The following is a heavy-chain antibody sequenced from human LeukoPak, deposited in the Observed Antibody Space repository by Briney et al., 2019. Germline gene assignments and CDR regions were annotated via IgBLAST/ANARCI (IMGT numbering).Heavy chain of an antibody. V-gene: IGHV1-3*01. J-gene: IGHJ4*02. Sequence: GASVKVSCKASGYTFTSYAMHWVRQAPGQRLEWMGWINAGNGNTKYSQKFQGRVTITRDTSASTAYMELSSLRSGDTAVYYCARGGRTATIDYWGQGTLVTVSS. CDR3: ARGGRTATIDY. CDR1: GYTFTSYA. CDR2: INAGNGNT. D-gene: IGHD2-21*02.